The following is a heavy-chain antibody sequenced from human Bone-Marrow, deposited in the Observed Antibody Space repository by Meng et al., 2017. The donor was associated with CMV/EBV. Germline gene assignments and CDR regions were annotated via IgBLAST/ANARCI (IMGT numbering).Heavy chain of an antibody. CDR1: GFTFDDYA. CDR2: ISWNSGSI. V-gene: IGHV3-9*01. D-gene: IGHD6-6*01. J-gene: IGHJ4*02. CDR3: AKSNSYSTSSAYYSFDY. Sequence: SLKISCAASGFTFDDYAMHWVRQAPGKGLEWVSGISWNSGSIGYADSVKGRFTVSKDNAKDSLYLQMNSLRPEDTALYYCAKSNSYSTSSAYYSFDYWGQGTLVTVSS.